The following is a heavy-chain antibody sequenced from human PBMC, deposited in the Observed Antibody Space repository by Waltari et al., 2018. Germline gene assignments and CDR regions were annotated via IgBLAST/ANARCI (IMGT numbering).Heavy chain of an antibody. CDR3: ARQIEGPLYGSGEGGWFDP. CDR1: GYTFTSYG. D-gene: IGHD3-10*01. J-gene: IGHJ5*02. V-gene: IGHV1-18*01. Sequence: QVQLVQSGAEVKKPGASVKVSCKASGYTFTSYGISWVRQAPGQGLEWMGWISAYNGNTNYAQKLQGRVTMTTDTSTSTAYMELRSLRSDDTAVYYCARQIEGPLYGSGEGGWFDPWGQGTLVTVSS. CDR2: ISAYNGNT.